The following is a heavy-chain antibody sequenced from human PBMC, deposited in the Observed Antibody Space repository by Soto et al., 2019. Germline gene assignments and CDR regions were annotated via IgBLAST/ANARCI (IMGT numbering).Heavy chain of an antibody. V-gene: IGHV1-69*01. CDR1: GGTFSSYA. D-gene: IGHD3-10*01. J-gene: IGHJ6*02. Sequence: QVQLVQSGAEVKKPGSSVKVSCKASGGTFSSYAISWVRQAPGQGLEWMGGIIPIFGTANYAQKFQGRVTITADESTSTAYMELSSLRSEDTAVYYCARDLWEYGSCPPRNGMDVWGQGTTVTVSS. CDR2: IIPIFGTA. CDR3: ARDLWEYGSCPPRNGMDV.